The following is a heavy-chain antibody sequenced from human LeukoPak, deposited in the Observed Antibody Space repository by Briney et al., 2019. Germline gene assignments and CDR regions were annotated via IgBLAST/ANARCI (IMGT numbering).Heavy chain of an antibody. J-gene: IGHJ4*02. CDR1: GFIFNTYW. Sequence: GGSLRLSCAASGFIFNTYWMSWVRQAPGRGLEWVANIKQDGSEKYYVDSVKGRFTISRDNAKNSLFLQMSSLRADDTAVYYCASLSDYGDYSDYPNFDYWGQGTLVTVSS. CDR2: IKQDGSEK. CDR3: ASLSDYGDYSDYPNFDY. D-gene: IGHD4-17*01. V-gene: IGHV3-7*03.